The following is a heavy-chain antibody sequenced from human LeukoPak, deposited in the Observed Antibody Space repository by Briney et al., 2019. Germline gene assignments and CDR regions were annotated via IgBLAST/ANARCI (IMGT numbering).Heavy chain of an antibody. CDR3: ARLGYCSSTSCYAAGDY. J-gene: IGHJ4*02. CDR2: INHSGST. CDR1: GGSFSGYY. V-gene: IGHV4-34*01. D-gene: IGHD2-2*01. Sequence: SETLSLTCAVYGGSFSGYYWSWIRQPPGKGLEWIGEINHSGSTNYNPSLKSRVTISVDTSKNQFSLKLSSVTAADTAVYYCARLGYCSSTSCYAAGDYWGQGTLVTVSS.